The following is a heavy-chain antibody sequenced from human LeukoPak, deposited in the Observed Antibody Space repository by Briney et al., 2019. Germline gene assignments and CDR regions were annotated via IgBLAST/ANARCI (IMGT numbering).Heavy chain of an antibody. CDR3: ARRSHYYGSGSYLVRYYYYYMDV. CDR1: GGSISSYY. D-gene: IGHD3-10*01. CDR2: IYYSGST. J-gene: IGHJ6*03. Sequence: SETLSLTCTVSGGSISSYYWSWIRQPPGKGLEWIGYIYYSGSTNYNPSLKSRVTVSVDTSKNQFSLKLSSVTAADTAVYYCARRSHYYGSGSYLVRYYYYYMDVWGKGTTVTISS. V-gene: IGHV4-59*12.